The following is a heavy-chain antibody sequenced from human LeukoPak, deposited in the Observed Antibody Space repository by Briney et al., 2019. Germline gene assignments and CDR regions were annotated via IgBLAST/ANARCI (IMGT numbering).Heavy chain of an antibody. CDR2: IYYSGST. J-gene: IGHJ4*02. CDR3: ARVERIAAAGYYYDY. CDR1: GGSISSSSYY. V-gene: IGHV4-61*05. Sequence: SETLSLTCTVSGGSISSSSYYWGWIRQPPGKGLEWIGFIYYSGSTNYNPSLKSRVTISVDTSKNQFSLKLSSVTAADTAVYYCARVERIAAAGYYYDYWGQGTLVTVSS. D-gene: IGHD6-13*01.